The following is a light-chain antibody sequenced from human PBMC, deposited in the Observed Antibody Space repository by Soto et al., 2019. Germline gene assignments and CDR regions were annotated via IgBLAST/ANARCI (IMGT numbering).Light chain of an antibody. CDR3: QQRSNWPPSIT. V-gene: IGKV3-11*01. Sequence: EIVLTQSPGTLSLSPEERATLSCRASQSVTNSLAWYQQKPGQAPRLLIYDASDRATGIPARFSGSGSGTDFTLTISSLEPEDFAVYYCQQRSNWPPSITFGQGTRLEI. CDR1: QSVTNS. J-gene: IGKJ5*01. CDR2: DAS.